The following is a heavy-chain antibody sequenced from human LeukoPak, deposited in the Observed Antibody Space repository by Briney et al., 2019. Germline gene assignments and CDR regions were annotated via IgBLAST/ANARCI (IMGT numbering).Heavy chain of an antibody. CDR2: IKSNGDGGTT. Sequence: PGGSLRLSCVASGFTFSTAWMSWLRQPPGKGLEWVGRIKSNGDGGTTDYAASVKGRFTISRDDSKNTVYLQMSSLKIEDTAVYYCLWWDFWGQGTLVTVSS. CDR1: GFTFSTAW. V-gene: IGHV3-15*01. CDR3: LWWDF. D-gene: IGHD4/OR15-4a*01. J-gene: IGHJ4*02.